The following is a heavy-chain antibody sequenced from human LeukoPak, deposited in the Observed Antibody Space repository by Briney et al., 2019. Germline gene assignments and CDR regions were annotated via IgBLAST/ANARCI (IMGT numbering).Heavy chain of an antibody. CDR2: ISSNGGST. Sequence: GGSVRLSCSACVLSFRNYAVHWVRQAPGKGLEYVSAISSNGGSTFYADAVKDRFTISRDNSKSTLYLQMSSLRAEDTAIYYCVKARLAVAVYFDSWGQGTLVTVSS. CDR1: VLSFRNYA. J-gene: IGHJ4*02. V-gene: IGHV3-64D*09. CDR3: VKARLAVAVYFDS. D-gene: IGHD6-19*01.